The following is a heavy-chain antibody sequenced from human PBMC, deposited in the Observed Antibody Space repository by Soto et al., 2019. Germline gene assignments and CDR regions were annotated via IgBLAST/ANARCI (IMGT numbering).Heavy chain of an antibody. D-gene: IGHD3-3*01. J-gene: IGHJ4*02. CDR2: IYHGGTT. CDR3: VSSLNYDFWRDGGRHFYFDY. V-gene: IGHV4-4*02. CDR1: GGSISSSYL. Sequence: SETLSLTCAVSGGSISSSYLWNCVRQTPRGGLEWIGKIYHGGTTNYNPSLKNRVTISVDKSKNQFSLKLTSVTAADTAVYYCVSSLNYDFWRDGGRHFYFDYWGRGILVTVSS.